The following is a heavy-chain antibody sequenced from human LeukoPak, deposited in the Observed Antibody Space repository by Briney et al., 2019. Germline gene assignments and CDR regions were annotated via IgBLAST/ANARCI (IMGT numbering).Heavy chain of an antibody. J-gene: IGHJ4*02. Sequence: GGSLRLSCAASGFTFSSYGMHWVRQAPGKGLEWVAFIRNDGNNIRYADSVKGRFTISRDNSKNTLYLQMNSLKSEDTAVYYCAKFGSSGLQGYWGQGTLVTVSS. CDR3: AKFGSSGLQGY. V-gene: IGHV3-30*02. CDR1: GFTFSSYG. CDR2: IRNDGNNI. D-gene: IGHD6-6*01.